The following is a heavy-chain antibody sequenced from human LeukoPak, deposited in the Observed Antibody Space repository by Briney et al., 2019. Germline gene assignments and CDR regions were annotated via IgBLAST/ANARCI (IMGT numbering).Heavy chain of an antibody. V-gene: IGHV3-53*01. Sequence: GGSLRLSCAASGFTVSSNYMSWVRQAPGKGLEWVSVIYSGGSTYYADSVKGRFTISRDNSKNTLYLQMNSLRAEDTAVYYCARDASYCSGGSCYYDYWGQGILITVSS. CDR3: ARDASYCSGGSCYYDY. J-gene: IGHJ4*02. CDR2: IYSGGST. D-gene: IGHD2-15*01. CDR1: GFTVSSNY.